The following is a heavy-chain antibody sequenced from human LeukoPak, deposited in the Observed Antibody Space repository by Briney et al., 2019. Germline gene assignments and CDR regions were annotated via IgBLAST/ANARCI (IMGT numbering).Heavy chain of an antibody. V-gene: IGHV4-4*07. D-gene: IGHD4-11*01. Sequence: PSETLSLTCTLSGGSISSYYWSWIRQPAGKGLEWIGRIYTSGSTNYNPSLKSRVTISVDTSKNQFSLKLSSVTAADTAVYYCARGPLYSNYVDYWGQGTLVTVSS. J-gene: IGHJ4*02. CDR2: IYTSGST. CDR1: GGSISSYY. CDR3: ARGPLYSNYVDY.